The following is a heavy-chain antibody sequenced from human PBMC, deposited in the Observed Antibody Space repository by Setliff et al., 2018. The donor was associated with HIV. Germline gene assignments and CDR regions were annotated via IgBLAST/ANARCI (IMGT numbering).Heavy chain of an antibody. CDR3: ASSRPPDDSSGYLDH. V-gene: IGHV3-21*05. Sequence: GGSLRLSCAASGFSFSSYGMNWVRQAPGKGLEWVSYISSTSSDKFYVDSVKGRFAISRDKAKNSLNLEMNSLRAEDTAIYYCASSRPPDDSSGYLDHWGQGTLVTVSS. J-gene: IGHJ4*01. CDR2: ISSTSSDK. CDR1: GFSFSSYG. D-gene: IGHD3-22*01.